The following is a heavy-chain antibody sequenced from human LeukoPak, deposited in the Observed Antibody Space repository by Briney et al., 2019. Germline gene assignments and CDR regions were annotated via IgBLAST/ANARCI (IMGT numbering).Heavy chain of an antibody. CDR3: ARDGETTPMDV. CDR1: GFTFSDYW. D-gene: IGHD4-11*01. J-gene: IGHJ6*03. CDR2: ISYGGSNK. V-gene: IGHV3-30-3*01. Sequence: GGSLRLSCAASGFTFSDYWMTWVRQAPGKGLEWVAVISYGGSNKYYADSVKGRFTISRDNSKNTLYLQMNSLRAEDTAVYYCARDGETTPMDVWGKGTTVTVSS.